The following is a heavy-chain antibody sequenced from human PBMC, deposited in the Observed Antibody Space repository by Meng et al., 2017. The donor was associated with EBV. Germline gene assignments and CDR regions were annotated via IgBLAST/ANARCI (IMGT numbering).Heavy chain of an antibody. V-gene: IGHV1-69*01. CDR1: GGTFSSYA. Sequence: GQLVQSGAEVKKPGSSVKVSCKASGGTFSSYAISWVRQAPGQGLEWMGGIIPIFGTANYAQKFQGRVTITADESTSTAYMELSSLRSEDTAVYYCARVEGSGSYYNSHEYFQHWGQGTLVTVSS. CDR2: IIPIFGTA. J-gene: IGHJ1*01. D-gene: IGHD3-10*01. CDR3: ARVEGSGSYYNSHEYFQH.